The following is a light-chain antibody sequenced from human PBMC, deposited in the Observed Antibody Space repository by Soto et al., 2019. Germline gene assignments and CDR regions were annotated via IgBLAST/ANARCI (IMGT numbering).Light chain of an antibody. CDR1: SSDIGDYKY. Sequence: QSALTQPASVSGSPGQTITISCTGTSSDIGDYKYVSWYKQHPGKAPKLTIYDVSNRPSGVSDRFSGSKSGNTASLTISGLQAEDEADYYCSSYTSTNFVIFGGGTKLTVL. CDR3: SSYTSTNFVI. V-gene: IGLV2-14*03. J-gene: IGLJ2*01. CDR2: DVS.